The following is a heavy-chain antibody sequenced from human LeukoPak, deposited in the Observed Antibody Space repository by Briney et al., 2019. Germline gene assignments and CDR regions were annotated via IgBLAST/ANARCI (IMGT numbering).Heavy chain of an antibody. V-gene: IGHV3-21*01. Sequence: GRSLRLSCAASGFTFDDYAMHWVRQAPGKGLEWVSSISSSSSYIYYADSVKGRFTISRDNAKNSLYLQMNSLRAEDTAVYYCARSLGYCSGGSCYDHDAFDIWGQGTMVTVSS. CDR3: ARSLGYCSGGSCYDHDAFDI. D-gene: IGHD2-15*01. CDR1: GFTFDDYA. J-gene: IGHJ3*02. CDR2: ISSSSSYI.